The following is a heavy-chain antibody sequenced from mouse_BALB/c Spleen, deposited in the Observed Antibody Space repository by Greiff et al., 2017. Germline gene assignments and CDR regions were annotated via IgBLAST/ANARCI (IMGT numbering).Heavy chain of an antibody. CDR2: INPYNDGT. V-gene: IGHV1-14*01. Sequence: VQLKQSGPELVKPGVSVKMSCKASGYTFTSYVMHWVKQKPGQGLEWIGYINPYNDGTKYNEKFKGKATLTSDKSSSTAYMELSSLTSEDSAVYYCARGYGNYGGYWYFDVWGAGTTVTVSS. CDR1: GYTFTSYV. D-gene: IGHD2-10*02. CDR3: ARGYGNYGGYWYFDV. J-gene: IGHJ1*01.